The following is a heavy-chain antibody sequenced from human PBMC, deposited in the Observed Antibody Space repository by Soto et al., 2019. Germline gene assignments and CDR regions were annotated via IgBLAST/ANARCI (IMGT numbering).Heavy chain of an antibody. CDR2: IIPIFDTA. J-gene: IGHJ4*02. V-gene: IGHV1-69*13. CDR3: AKDAWIGYFDY. Sequence: EASVKVSCKTSGGTFSSYAISWVRQAPGQGLEWMGGIIPIFDTANYAQKFQGRVTITADESTSTAYMELSSLRSEDTAVYYCAKDAWIGYFDYWGQGTLVTVSS. D-gene: IGHD1-1*01. CDR1: GGTFSSYA.